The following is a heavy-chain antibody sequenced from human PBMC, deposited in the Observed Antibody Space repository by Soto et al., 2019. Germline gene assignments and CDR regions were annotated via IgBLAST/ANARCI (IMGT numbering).Heavy chain of an antibody. D-gene: IGHD6-19*01. CDR3: ARDHERGEWYSSGWCFGY. CDR2: IIPIFGTA. J-gene: IGHJ4*02. Sequence: QVQLVQSGAEVKKPGSSVKVSCKASGGTFSSYAISWVRQAPGQGLEWMGGIIPIFGTANYAQKFQGRVTITADESTSTAYMELSSLRSEDTAVYYCARDHERGEWYSSGWCFGYWGQGTLVTVSS. CDR1: GGTFSSYA. V-gene: IGHV1-69*01.